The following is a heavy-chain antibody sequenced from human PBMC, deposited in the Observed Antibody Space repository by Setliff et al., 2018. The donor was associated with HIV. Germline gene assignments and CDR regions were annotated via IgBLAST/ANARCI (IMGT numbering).Heavy chain of an antibody. CDR3: ARDRPSAFDY. Sequence: LRLSCAASGFTFSSYSMNWVRQAPGKGLEWVSYISSSSSTIYYADSVKGRFTISRDKAKNSLYLQMKSLRAEDTAVYYCARDRPSAFDYWGQGTLVTVSS. CDR2: ISSSSSTI. V-gene: IGHV3-48*01. CDR1: GFTFSSYS. J-gene: IGHJ4*02.